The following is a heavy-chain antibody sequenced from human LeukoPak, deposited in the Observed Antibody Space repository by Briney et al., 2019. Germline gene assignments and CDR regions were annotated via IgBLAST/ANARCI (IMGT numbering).Heavy chain of an antibody. CDR2: IYYGGTN. CDR3: ARTTYYYDRSGYSYYFDY. J-gene: IGHJ4*02. CDR1: GGSISSWTYY. Sequence: PSETLSLTCTVSGGSISSWTYYWGWIRQPPGKGLEWIGTIYYGGTNYYNPSLKSRVTISVDTSKNQFSLNLNSVTAADTAVYYCARTTYYYDRSGYSYYFDYWGQGTLVTVSS. V-gene: IGHV4-39*07. D-gene: IGHD3-22*01.